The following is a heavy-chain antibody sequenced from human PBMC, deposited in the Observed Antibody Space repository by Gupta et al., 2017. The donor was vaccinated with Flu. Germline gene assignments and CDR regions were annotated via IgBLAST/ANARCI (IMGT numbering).Heavy chain of an antibody. D-gene: IGHD2-15*01. Sequence: QLQLQESGPGLVKPSETLSLTCTVSGGSISSSSYYWGWIRQPPGKGLEWIGSIYYSGSTYYNPSLKSRVTISVDTSKNQFSLKLSSVTAADTAVFYCAREKGYCSGGSCYHRGRYYYYYGMDVWGQGTTVTVSS. CDR3: AREKGYCSGGSCYHRGRYYYYYGMDV. V-gene: IGHV4-39*01. CDR1: GGSISSSSYY. CDR2: IYYSGST. J-gene: IGHJ6*02.